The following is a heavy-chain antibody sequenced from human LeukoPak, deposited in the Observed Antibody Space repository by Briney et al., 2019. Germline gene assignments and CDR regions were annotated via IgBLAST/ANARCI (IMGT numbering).Heavy chain of an antibody. V-gene: IGHV4-4*02. Sequence: PSGTLSLTCAVSGGSISSSNWWSGVRQPPGKGLEWIGEIYHSGSTNYNPSLKSRVTISVDKSKNQFSLKLSSVTAADTAVYYCARQGSSSWYTGWFDPWGQGTLVTVSS. D-gene: IGHD6-13*01. J-gene: IGHJ5*02. CDR1: GGSISSSNW. CDR3: ARQGSSSWYTGWFDP. CDR2: IYHSGST.